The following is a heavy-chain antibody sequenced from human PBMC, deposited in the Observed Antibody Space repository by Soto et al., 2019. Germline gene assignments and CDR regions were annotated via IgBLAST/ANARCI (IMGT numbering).Heavy chain of an antibody. CDR3: ARDGRLWFGEDDAFDV. J-gene: IGHJ3*01. CDR1: GFSLSSYS. CDR2: ISSTSSTI. Sequence: GGSLRLSCAASGFSLSSYSMNWVRQAPEKGLEWISYISSTSSTIYYADSVKGRFTISRDNAKNSVSLQMNSLRDEDTAVYYCARDGRLWFGEDDAFDVWGQGTLVTV. D-gene: IGHD3-10*01. V-gene: IGHV3-48*02.